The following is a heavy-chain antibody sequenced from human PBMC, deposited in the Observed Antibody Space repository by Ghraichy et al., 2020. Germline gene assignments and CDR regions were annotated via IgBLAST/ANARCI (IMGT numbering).Heavy chain of an antibody. Sequence: SETLSLTCAISGDSVSNNSAAWNWIRQSPLRGLEWLGRTYYRSKWYNDYAVSVKSRITINPDTSKNQFSLQLKSVTPEDTAVYYCARMVGGARDYWGQGTPVTVSS. V-gene: IGHV6-1*01. CDR3: ARMVGGARDY. CDR2: TYYRSKWYN. J-gene: IGHJ4*02. D-gene: IGHD3-10*01. CDR1: GDSVSNNSAA.